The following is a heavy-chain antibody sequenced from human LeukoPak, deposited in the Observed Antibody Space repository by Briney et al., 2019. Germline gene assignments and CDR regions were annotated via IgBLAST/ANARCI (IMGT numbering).Heavy chain of an antibody. CDR3: ARAGGSSGYIYRTTGAFDI. CDR1: GSSISSGGYY. CDR2: IYYSGST. Sequence: SETLSLTCAVSGSSISSGGYYWSWIRQHPGKGLEWIGYIYYSGSTYYNPSLKSRVTISVDTSKNQFSLKLSSVTAADTAVYYCARAGGSSGYIYRTTGAFDIWGQGTMATVSS. D-gene: IGHD3-22*01. V-gene: IGHV4-31*11. J-gene: IGHJ3*02.